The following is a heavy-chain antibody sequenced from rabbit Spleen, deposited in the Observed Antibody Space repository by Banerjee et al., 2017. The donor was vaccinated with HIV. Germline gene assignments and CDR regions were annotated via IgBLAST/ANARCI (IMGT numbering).Heavy chain of an antibody. J-gene: IGHJ4*01. CDR1: GFSFSSSYW. D-gene: IGHD8-1*01. CDR2: IYTGNSKT. V-gene: IGHV1S45*01. Sequence: QEQLEESGGDLVKPQGSLTLTCTASGFSFSSSYWICWVRHAPGKGLEWIACIYTGNSKTYYANWAKGRFTISKTSSTTVTLQMTSLTVADTATYFCARDAGRGDYIDGVFNLWGQGTLVTVS. CDR3: ARDAGRGDYIDGVFNL.